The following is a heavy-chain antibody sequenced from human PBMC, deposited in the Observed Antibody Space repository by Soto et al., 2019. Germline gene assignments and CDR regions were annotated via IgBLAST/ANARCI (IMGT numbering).Heavy chain of an antibody. Sequence: SETLSLTCTVSGGSISSYYWSWIRQPPGKGLEWIGYIYYSGSTNYNPSLKSRVTISVDTSKNQISLKLSSVTAADTAVYYCARLSQNDYGDLRFQYFQHWGQGTLVTVSS. CDR2: IYYSGST. CDR1: GGSISSYY. J-gene: IGHJ1*01. CDR3: ARLSQNDYGDLRFQYFQH. V-gene: IGHV4-59*08. D-gene: IGHD4-17*01.